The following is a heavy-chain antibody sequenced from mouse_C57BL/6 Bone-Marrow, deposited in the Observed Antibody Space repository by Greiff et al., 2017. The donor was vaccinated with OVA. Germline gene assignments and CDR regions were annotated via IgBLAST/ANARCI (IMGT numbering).Heavy chain of an antibody. CDR3: TRGVYGSPFYWYFDV. J-gene: IGHJ1*03. V-gene: IGHV5-9-1*02. D-gene: IGHD1-1*01. CDR2: ISSGGDYI. Sequence: EVQRVESGEGLVKPGGSLKLSCAASGFTFSSYAMSWVRQTPEKRLEWVAYISSGGDYIYYADTVKGRFTISRDNARNTLYLQMSSLKSEDTAMYYCTRGVYGSPFYWYFDVWGTGTTVTVSS. CDR1: GFTFSSYA.